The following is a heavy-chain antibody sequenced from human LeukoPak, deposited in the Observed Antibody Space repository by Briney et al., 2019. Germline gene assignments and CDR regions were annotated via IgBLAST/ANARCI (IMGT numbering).Heavy chain of an antibody. CDR2: INLDGTDK. CDR3: ARNYGGNSGH. V-gene: IGHV3-7*05. CDR1: AFTFSSSW. Sequence: GGPLRLSCAASAFTFSSSWMSWVRQAPGKGLEWVANINLDGTDKRYVDSVKGRFTISRDNAKNSLYLQMNSLRAEGTAVYYCARNYGGNSGHWGQGTLVTVSS. D-gene: IGHD4-23*01. J-gene: IGHJ4*02.